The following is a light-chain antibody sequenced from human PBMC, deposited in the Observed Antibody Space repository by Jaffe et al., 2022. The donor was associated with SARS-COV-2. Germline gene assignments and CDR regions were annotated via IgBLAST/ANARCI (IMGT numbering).Light chain of an antibody. J-gene: IGLJ1*01. CDR2: QDN. V-gene: IGLV3-1*01. Sequence: SYELTQPPSVSVSPGQTASITCSGDKLGDKYACWYQQKPGQSPVLVIYQDNKRPSGIPERFSGSNSGNTATLTISGTQAMDEADYYCQASGSSTASYVFGTGTKVTVL. CDR3: QASGSSTASYV. CDR1: KLGDKY.